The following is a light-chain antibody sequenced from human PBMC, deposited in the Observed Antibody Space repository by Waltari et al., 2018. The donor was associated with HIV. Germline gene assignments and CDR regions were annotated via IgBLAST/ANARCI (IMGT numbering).Light chain of an antibody. J-gene: IGKJ4*01. CDR2: GAS. CDR1: LSVSNDY. CDR3: QQYGSSPFT. Sequence: EIVLTQSPATLSLSPADRAALPCRASLSVSNDYLAWFQQKPGQAPRLLIYGASTRASGIPDRFTGSGSGTDFTLTINRLEPEDFAVYYCQQYGSSPFTFGGGTKVEIK. V-gene: IGKV3-20*01.